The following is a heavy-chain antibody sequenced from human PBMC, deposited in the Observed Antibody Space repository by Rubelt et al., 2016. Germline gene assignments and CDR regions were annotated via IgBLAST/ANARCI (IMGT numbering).Heavy chain of an antibody. V-gene: IGHV3-48*01. D-gene: IGHD1-26*01. J-gene: IGHJ4*02. Sequence: SYSMNWVRQAPGKGLEWVSYISSSSSTIYYADSVKGRFTISRDNAKNSLYLQMNSLRAEDTAVYYCARNDPGTYGHLDYWGQGTLVTVSS. CDR3: ARNDPGTYGHLDY. CDR2: ISSSSSTI. CDR1: SYS.